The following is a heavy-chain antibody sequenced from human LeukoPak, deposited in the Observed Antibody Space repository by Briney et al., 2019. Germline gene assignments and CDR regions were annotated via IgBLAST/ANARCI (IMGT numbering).Heavy chain of an antibody. D-gene: IGHD3-22*01. CDR3: AKRGVVIRVILVGFHKEAYYFDS. CDR2: ISGSGGGT. CDR1: GITLSNYG. J-gene: IGHJ4*02. Sequence: GGSLRLSCAVSGITLSNYGMSWVRQAPGKGLEWVAGISGSGGGTIYADSVKGRITISRDNAKNTLYLQMNSLRAEDTAVYFCAKRGVVIRVILVGFHKEAYYFDSWGQGALVTVSS. V-gene: IGHV3-23*01.